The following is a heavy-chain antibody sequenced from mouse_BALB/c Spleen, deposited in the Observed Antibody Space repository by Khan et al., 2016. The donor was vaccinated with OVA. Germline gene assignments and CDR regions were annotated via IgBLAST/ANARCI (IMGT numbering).Heavy chain of an antibody. CDR1: GYSITTNYA. V-gene: IGHV3-2*02. CDR3: ARKNYYGYAGDY. Sequence: EVQLVESGPGLVKPSQSLSLTCTVTGYSITTNYAWDWIRQFPGNKLEWMGYISYSGSPSYNPSLTSRISITRDTSKNQFFLQLNSVTTEDTATYYCARKNYYGYAGDYWGQGTSVTVSS. D-gene: IGHD1-1*01. CDR2: ISYSGSP. J-gene: IGHJ4*01.